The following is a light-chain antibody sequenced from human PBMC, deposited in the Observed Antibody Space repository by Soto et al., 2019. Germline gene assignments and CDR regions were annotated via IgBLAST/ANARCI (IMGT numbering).Light chain of an antibody. CDR2: EVS. CDR1: SSDVGGYGY. CDR3: SSYAGSNNYV. V-gene: IGLV2-8*01. Sequence: QSVLTQPPSASGSPGQSVTISCTGTSSDVGGYGYVSWYQQHPGKAPKLMIYEVSKRPSGVPDRFSGSKSGNMASLTVSGLQAEDEADYYCSSYAGSNNYVFGTGTKLTVL. J-gene: IGLJ1*01.